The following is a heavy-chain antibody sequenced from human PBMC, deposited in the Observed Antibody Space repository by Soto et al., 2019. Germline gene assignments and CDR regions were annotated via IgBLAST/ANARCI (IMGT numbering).Heavy chain of an antibody. V-gene: IGHV2-5*02. CDR3: AHHPYYGWGSYSFDY. J-gene: IGHJ4*02. D-gene: IGHD3-10*01. Sequence: QITLKESGPTLVRPTQTLTLTCTFSGFSLTTSGVGVGWIRQPPGKALEWLAVIYWDDDKRYSSSLKSRLTITKDTSKNQVVLTMTNIDPVDTATYYGAHHPYYGWGSYSFDYWGQGTLVTVAS. CDR1: GFSLTTSGVG. CDR2: IYWDDDK.